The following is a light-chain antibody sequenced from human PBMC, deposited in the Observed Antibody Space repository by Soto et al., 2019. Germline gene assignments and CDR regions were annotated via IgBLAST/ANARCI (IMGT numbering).Light chain of an antibody. J-gene: IGKJ4*01. CDR2: GAS. CDR1: QDINDY. CDR3: QQYNSYPLT. V-gene: IGKV1-16*02. Sequence: DIQMTQSPSSLSASVGDRVTITCRASQDINDYLAWFQQRPGKAPKSLIYGASTLQSGVPSKFSGSGSGTDFTLNISSLQPEDFATYYCQQYNSYPLTFGVGTKVEIK.